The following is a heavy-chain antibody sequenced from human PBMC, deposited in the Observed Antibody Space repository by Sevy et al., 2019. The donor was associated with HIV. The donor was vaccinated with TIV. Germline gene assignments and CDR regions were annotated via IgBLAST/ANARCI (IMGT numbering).Heavy chain of an antibody. D-gene: IGHD1-26*01. CDR2: ISGSGGST. Sequence: GGSLRLSCAASGFTFSSYAMSWVRQAPGKGLEWVSAISGSGGSTYYADSVKGRFTISRDNSKNTLYLQMTSLRAEDTAVYYCAKVRSQLLVGAYYFDYWGQGTLVTVSS. CDR3: AKVRSQLLVGAYYFDY. CDR1: GFTFSSYA. J-gene: IGHJ4*02. V-gene: IGHV3-23*01.